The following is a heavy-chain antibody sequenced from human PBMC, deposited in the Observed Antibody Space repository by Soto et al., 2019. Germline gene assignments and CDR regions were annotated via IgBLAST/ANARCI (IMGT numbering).Heavy chain of an antibody. D-gene: IGHD6-6*01. J-gene: IGHJ6*03. V-gene: IGHV3-23*01. Sequence: EEQLLESGGGLVQPGGSLRLSCAASGFTFSSYAMSWVRQAPGKGLEWVSAISGSGGSTYYADSVKGRFTISRDNSKNTLYLQMNSLRAEDTAVYYCAKGGEAARPFYYYYYYMDVWGKGTTVTVSS. CDR2: ISGSGGST. CDR3: AKGGEAARPFYYYYYYMDV. CDR1: GFTFSSYA.